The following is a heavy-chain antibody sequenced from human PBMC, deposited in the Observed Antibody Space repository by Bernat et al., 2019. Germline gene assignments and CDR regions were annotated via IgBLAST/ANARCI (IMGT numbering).Heavy chain of an antibody. CDR1: GFTFSSYS. V-gene: IGHV3-48*01. CDR3: AREEAYYYYGMDV. Sequence: EVQLVESGGGLVQPGGSLRLSFAASGFTFSSYSMNWVRQAPGKGLEWVSYISSSSSTIYYAASVKGRFTISRDNAKNSLYLQMNSLRAEDTAVDYCAREEAYYYYGMDVWGQGTTVTVSS. CDR2: ISSSSSTI. J-gene: IGHJ6*02.